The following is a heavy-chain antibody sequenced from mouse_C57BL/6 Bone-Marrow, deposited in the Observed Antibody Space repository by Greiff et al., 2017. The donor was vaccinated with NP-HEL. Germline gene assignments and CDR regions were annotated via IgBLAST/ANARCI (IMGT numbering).Heavy chain of an antibody. CDR3: ARSARVTTYYFDY. CDR1: GYTFTSYG. Sequence: QVQLQQSGAELARPGASVKLSCKASGYTFTSYGISWVKQRTGQGLEWIGGIYPRSGNTYYNEKFKGKATLTADKSSSTAYKELRSLTSEDSAVYFCARSARVTTYYFDYWGQGTTLTVSS. J-gene: IGHJ2*01. D-gene: IGHD2-2*01. V-gene: IGHV1-81*01. CDR2: IYPRSGNT.